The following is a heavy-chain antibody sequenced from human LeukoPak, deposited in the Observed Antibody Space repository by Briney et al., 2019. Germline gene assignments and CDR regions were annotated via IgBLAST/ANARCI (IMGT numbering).Heavy chain of an antibody. V-gene: IGHV3-64*01. CDR3: ARVGPATAFDY. Sequence: VGSLCLSREASGFTFSRFSMHWVRQAPGKGLEYVSAISSNGDRTYYANSVKDRFTISRDNSKNTLYLQMGSLRAEDVAVYYCARVGPATAFDYWGQGTLGTVSS. CDR2: ISSNGDRT. CDR1: GFTFSRFS. J-gene: IGHJ4*02. D-gene: IGHD2-2*01.